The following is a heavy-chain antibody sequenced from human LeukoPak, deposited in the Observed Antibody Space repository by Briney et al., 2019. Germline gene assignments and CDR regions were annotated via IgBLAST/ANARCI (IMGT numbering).Heavy chain of an antibody. V-gene: IGHV3-21*01. CDR1: GFTFRRYS. D-gene: IGHD6-19*01. CDR2: LMSRSTYI. J-gene: IGHJ4*02. Sequence: VGSVSLSRAASGFTFRRYSLNGVRQAAGKGLEWVAALMSRSTYIYYADSVKGGFTISRDNAKNSLYLQMNSLRAEDTAVYYCARVAVAGLGYWGQGTLVTVSS. CDR3: ARVAVAGLGY.